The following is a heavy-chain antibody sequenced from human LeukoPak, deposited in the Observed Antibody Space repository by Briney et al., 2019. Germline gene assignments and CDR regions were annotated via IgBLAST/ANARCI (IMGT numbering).Heavy chain of an antibody. J-gene: IGHJ4*02. D-gene: IGHD5-18*01. CDR2: IYYSGST. CDR3: ARDGTAMAFDY. V-gene: IGHV4-59*01. CDR1: GGSISSYY. Sequence: SETLSLTCTVSGGSISSYYWSWIRQPPGKGLEWIGYIYYSGSTNYNPSLKSRVTISVDTSKNQFSLKLSPVTAADTAVYYCARDGTAMAFDYWGQGTLVTVSS.